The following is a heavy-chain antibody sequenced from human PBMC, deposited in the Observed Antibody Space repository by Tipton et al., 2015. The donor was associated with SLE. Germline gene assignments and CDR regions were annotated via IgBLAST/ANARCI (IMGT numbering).Heavy chain of an antibody. J-gene: IGHJ4*02. Sequence: LRLSCTVSGGSISSSSYDWSWIRQPPGKGLEWIGYIYYSGSTNYNPSLKSRVTISVDTSKNQSSLKLSSVTAADTAVYYCARLGWLQPYYFDYWGQGTLVTVSS. D-gene: IGHD5-24*01. CDR1: GGSISSSSYD. CDR2: IYYSGST. V-gene: IGHV4-61*05. CDR3: ARLGWLQPYYFDY.